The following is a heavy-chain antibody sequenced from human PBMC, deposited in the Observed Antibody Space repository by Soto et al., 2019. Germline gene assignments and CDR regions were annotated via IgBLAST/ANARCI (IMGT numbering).Heavy chain of an antibody. V-gene: IGHV1-46*01. CDR2: IYPSFHSP. D-gene: IGHD1-26*01. Sequence: QVQLVQSGAEVKKPGASVKISCKTSGDTFSHYYMHWVRQAPGQGLEWMSIIYPSFHSPTYSPNFQGRRTVTSDSSTLTVYMELSSLKSEDTAVYYCARAQVSGTIAIGFSVWGQGTLVTVSS. CDR3: ARAQVSGTIAIGFSV. J-gene: IGHJ3*01. CDR1: GDTFSHYY.